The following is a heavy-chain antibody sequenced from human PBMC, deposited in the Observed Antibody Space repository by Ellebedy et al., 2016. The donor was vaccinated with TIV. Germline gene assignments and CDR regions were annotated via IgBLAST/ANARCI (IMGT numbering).Heavy chain of an antibody. Sequence: GESLKISCAASGFTFSSNWMSWVRQAPGKGLEWVANIKHDGTEKYYVDSAKGRFTISRDNAKNSLYLQMNSLRAEDTAVYYCVREDNTVVRGFNVRGNDFWGQGTLVTVSS. CDR1: GFTFSSNW. J-gene: IGHJ4*02. D-gene: IGHD3-10*01. CDR3: VREDNTVVRGFNVRGNDF. V-gene: IGHV3-7*01. CDR2: IKHDGTEK.